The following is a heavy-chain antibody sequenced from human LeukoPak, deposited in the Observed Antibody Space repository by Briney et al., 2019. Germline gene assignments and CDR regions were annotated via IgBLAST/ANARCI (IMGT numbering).Heavy chain of an antibody. CDR1: GFTVSSNY. V-gene: IGHV3-66*01. Sequence: GRSLRLSCAASGFTVSSNYMSWVRQAPGKGLEWVSVIYSGGSTYYADSVKGRFTISRDNSKNTLYLQMNSLRAEDTAVYYCARAWDSHSSGWTDAFDIWGQGTMVTVSS. CDR3: ARAWDSHSSGWTDAFDI. CDR2: IYSGGST. J-gene: IGHJ3*02. D-gene: IGHD6-19*01.